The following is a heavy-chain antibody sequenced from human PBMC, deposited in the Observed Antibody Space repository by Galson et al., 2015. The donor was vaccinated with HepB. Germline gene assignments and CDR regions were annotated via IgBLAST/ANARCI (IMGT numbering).Heavy chain of an antibody. CDR3: ARSGSAMVSPFEF. D-gene: IGHD5-18*01. J-gene: IGHJ4*02. CDR1: GFTFSTFS. CDR2: MSYDGNKK. Sequence: SLRLSCAASGFTFSTFSIHWVRQAPGKGPEWLALMSYDGNKKYYADSVKGRFTISRDNSKNTLYLQMSSLRPEDTAVYYCARSGSAMVSPFEFWGQGTLVTVSS. V-gene: IGHV3-30*04.